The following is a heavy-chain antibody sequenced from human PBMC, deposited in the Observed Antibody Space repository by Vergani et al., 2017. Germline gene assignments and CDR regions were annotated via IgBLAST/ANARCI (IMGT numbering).Heavy chain of an antibody. D-gene: IGHD3-22*01. V-gene: IGHV3-73*01. CDR1: GFTFSGSA. CDR3: THRPDYYDSSGYYDYFDY. J-gene: IGHJ4*02. Sequence: EVQLVESGGGLVQPGGSLKLSCAASGFTFSGSAMHWVRQASGKGLEWVGRIRSKANSYATAYAASVKGRFTISRDDSKNTSYLQMNSLKTEDTAVYYCTHRPDYYDSSGYYDYFDYWGQGTLVTVSS. CDR2: IRSKANSYAT.